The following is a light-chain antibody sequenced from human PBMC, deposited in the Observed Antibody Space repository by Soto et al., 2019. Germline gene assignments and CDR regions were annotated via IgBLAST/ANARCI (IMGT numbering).Light chain of an antibody. CDR2: KDI. Sequence: SYELTQPSSVSVSPGQTARITCSGDVLATKYARWFQQKPGQAPVLVIYKDIERPSGIPERFSGSSSGTTVTLTISGAQVEDEADYYCYSAADNNLRVFGGGTKLTVL. J-gene: IGLJ2*01. CDR1: VLATKY. V-gene: IGLV3-27*01. CDR3: YSAADNNLRV.